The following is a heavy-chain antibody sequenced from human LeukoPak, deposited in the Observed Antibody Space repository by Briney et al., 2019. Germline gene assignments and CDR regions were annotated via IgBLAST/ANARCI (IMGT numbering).Heavy chain of an antibody. V-gene: IGHV1-2*02. CDR3: ARGSSYYYEPHEHTRGYYFDY. Sequence: VKVSCKASGYTFTGYYMHWVRQAPGQGLEWMGWINPNSGGTNYAQKFQGRVTITADESTSTAYMELSSLRSEDTAVYYCARGSSYYYEPHEHTRGYYFDYWGQGTLVTVSS. J-gene: IGHJ4*02. CDR1: GYTFTGYY. D-gene: IGHD3-22*01. CDR2: INPNSGGT.